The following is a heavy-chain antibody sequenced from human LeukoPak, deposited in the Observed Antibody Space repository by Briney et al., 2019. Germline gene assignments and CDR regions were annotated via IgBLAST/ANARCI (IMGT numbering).Heavy chain of an antibody. J-gene: IGHJ4*02. D-gene: IGHD4-17*01. CDR2: INHSGST. CDR1: GGSISSYY. CDR3: AREDYGDAKYFDY. Sequence: SETLSLTCTVSGGSISSYYWSWIRQPPGKGLEWIGEINHSGSTNYNPSLKSRVTISVDTSKNQFSLKLSSVTAADTAVYYCAREDYGDAKYFDYWGQGTLVTVSS. V-gene: IGHV4-34*01.